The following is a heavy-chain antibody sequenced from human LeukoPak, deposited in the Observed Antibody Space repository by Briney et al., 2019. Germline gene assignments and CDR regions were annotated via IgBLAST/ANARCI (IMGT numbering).Heavy chain of an antibody. CDR2: ISYGATT. J-gene: IGHJ4*02. Sequence: SETLSLTCTISGGSISSYYWSWIRQPPGKGLEWIGYISYGATTNYTPSLKSRVTISVDTPKNQFSLKLTSMSAADTSVYYCARGWTKYYFDNWGQGTLVTVSS. CDR1: GGSISSYY. CDR3: ARGWTKYYFDN. V-gene: IGHV4-59*01. D-gene: IGHD3/OR15-3a*01.